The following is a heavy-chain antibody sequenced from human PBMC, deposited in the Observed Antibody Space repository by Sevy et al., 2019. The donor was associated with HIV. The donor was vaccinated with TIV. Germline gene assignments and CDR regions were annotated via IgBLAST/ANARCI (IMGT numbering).Heavy chain of an antibody. CDR3: ARTNDYGVLGAFDI. J-gene: IGHJ3*02. Sequence: GGSLRLSCAASGFTFSSYSMNWVRQAAGKGLEWVSSISSISSYIYYAASVKGRFTISRDNAKNSLYLQMNSLRAEDTAVYYCARTNDYGVLGAFDIWGQGTMVTVSS. V-gene: IGHV3-21*01. D-gene: IGHD4-17*01. CDR2: ISSISSYI. CDR1: GFTFSSYS.